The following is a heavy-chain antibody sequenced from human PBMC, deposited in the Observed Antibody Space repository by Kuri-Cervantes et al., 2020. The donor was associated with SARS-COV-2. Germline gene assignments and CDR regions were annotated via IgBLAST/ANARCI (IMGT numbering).Heavy chain of an antibody. V-gene: IGHV4-38-2*01. D-gene: IGHD6-13*01. CDR1: GYSISSGYY. Sequence: SETLSLTCAVSGYSISSGYYWGWIRQPPGKGLEWIGSIYHSGSTYYNPSLKSRVTISVDTSKNQFSLRLHSMTAADTAVYYCARHIAAAGNFDYWGQGTLVTVSS. J-gene: IGHJ4*02. CDR3: ARHIAAAGNFDY. CDR2: IYHSGST.